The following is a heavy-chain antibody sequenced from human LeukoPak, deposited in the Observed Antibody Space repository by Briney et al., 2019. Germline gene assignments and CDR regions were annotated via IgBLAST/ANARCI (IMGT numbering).Heavy chain of an antibody. V-gene: IGHV4-61*02. CDR3: ARHDGYNPNLDY. J-gene: IGHJ4*02. CDR2: IYTSGST. Sequence: SQTLSLTCTVSGGSISSGSYYWSWIRQPAGKGLEWIGRIYTSGSTNYNPSLKSRVTISVDTSKNQFSLKLSSVTAADTAVYYCARHDGYNPNLDYWGQGTLVTVSS. CDR1: GGSISSGSYY. D-gene: IGHD5-24*01.